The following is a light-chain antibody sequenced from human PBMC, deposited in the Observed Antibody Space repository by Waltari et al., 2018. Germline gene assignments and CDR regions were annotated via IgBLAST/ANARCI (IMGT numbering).Light chain of an antibody. Sequence: QSALTQTRSVSGSPGQSVTISCTGTRSDVGAYDYVSWYQQRPGKAPKLIIYDVTERPSGVPDRFSGSKSDNKASLTISGLQADDEADYYCCSYAGRYTNYVFGSGTKVTV. CDR2: DVT. V-gene: IGLV2-11*01. J-gene: IGLJ1*01. CDR1: RSDVGAYDY. CDR3: CSYAGRYTNYV.